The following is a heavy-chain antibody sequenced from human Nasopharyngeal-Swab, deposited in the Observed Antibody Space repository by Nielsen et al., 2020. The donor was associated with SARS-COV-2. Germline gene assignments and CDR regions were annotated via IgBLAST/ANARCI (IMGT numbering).Heavy chain of an antibody. CDR1: GFTFSDYY. D-gene: IGHD7-27*01. Sequence: GESLKISCVASGFTFSDYYMTWIRQAPGKGLEWVSYISGSGTTIYYTDSVKGRFTISRDNAKNSLYLQMNSLRADDTAVYCCARTDPGVPSWGQGTLVTVSS. CDR2: ISGSGTTI. V-gene: IGHV3-11*01. CDR3: ARTDPGVPS. J-gene: IGHJ4*02.